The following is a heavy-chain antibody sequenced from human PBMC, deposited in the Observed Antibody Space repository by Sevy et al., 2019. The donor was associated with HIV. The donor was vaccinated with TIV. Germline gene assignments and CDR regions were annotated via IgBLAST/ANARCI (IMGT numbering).Heavy chain of an antibody. V-gene: IGHV4-34*01. CDR2: INHSGST. CDR1: GGSFSGYY. CDR3: ARWGGAYYDYVWGSYRYHYYYGMDV. D-gene: IGHD3-16*02. J-gene: IGHJ6*02. Sequence: SETLSLTCAVYGGSFSGYYWSWIRQPPGKGLEWIGEINHSGSTNYNPSLKSRVTISVDTSKNQFSLKLSSVTAADTAVYYCARWGGAYYDYVWGSYRYHYYYGMDVWGQGTTVTVSS.